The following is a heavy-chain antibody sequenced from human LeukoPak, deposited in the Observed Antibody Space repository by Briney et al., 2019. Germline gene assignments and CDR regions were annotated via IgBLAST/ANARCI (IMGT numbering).Heavy chain of an antibody. Sequence: SVKVSCKASGGTFSSYAISWVRQAPGQGLEWMGGIIPIFGTTNYAQKLQGRVTITADESTSTAYMELSSLRSEDTAVYYCASRTYTYDSSGYYRRNYYFDYWGQGTLVSVSS. CDR2: IIPIFGTT. D-gene: IGHD3-22*01. J-gene: IGHJ4*02. CDR3: ASRTYTYDSSGYYRRNYYFDY. CDR1: GGTFSSYA. V-gene: IGHV1-69*13.